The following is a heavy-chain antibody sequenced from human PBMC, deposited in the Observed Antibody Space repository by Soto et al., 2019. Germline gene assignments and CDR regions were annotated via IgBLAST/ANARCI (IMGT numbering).Heavy chain of an antibody. CDR3: ARDKGGWDSSSWYFDY. Sequence: SETLSLTCTVSGGSISSGDYYWSWIRQPPGKGLEWIGCIYYSGSTYCNPSLKSRVTISVDTSKNQFSLKLSSVTAADTAVYYCARDKGGWDSSSWYFDYWGQGTLVTVSS. D-gene: IGHD6-13*01. J-gene: IGHJ4*02. CDR2: IYYSGST. CDR1: GGSISSGDYY. V-gene: IGHV4-30-4*01.